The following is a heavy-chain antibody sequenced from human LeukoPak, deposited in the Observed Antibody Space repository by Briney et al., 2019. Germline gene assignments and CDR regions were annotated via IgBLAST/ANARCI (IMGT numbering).Heavy chain of an antibody. D-gene: IGHD3-22*01. CDR1: GFTFIYYG. CDR3: ARDFDTSGHYLFDY. Sequence: PGGSLRLSCTASGFTFIYYGMHWVRQAPGKELEWVAVMWSNGYSRYYADSVKGRFTISRDNSKNTLYLEMNSLRAEDTAVYSCARDFDTSGHYLFDYWGQGTLVSVSS. V-gene: IGHV3-33*01. CDR2: MWSNGYSR. J-gene: IGHJ4*02.